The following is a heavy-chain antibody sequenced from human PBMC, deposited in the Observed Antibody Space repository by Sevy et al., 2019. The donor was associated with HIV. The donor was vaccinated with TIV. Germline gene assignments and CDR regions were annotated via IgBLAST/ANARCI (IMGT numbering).Heavy chain of an antibody. V-gene: IGHV1-18*01. D-gene: IGHD3-9*01. CDR2: ISAHNANT. CDR1: GYSFSNYG. Sequence: ASVKVSCKASGYSFSNYGISWVRQAPGQGLEWMGWISAHNANTNYAQKLQDRVTMTTDTSTSTAYMELRSLRSDDTAVYYCVRAVPYYDILTGRNYFDYWGQGTLVTVSS. CDR3: VRAVPYYDILTGRNYFDY. J-gene: IGHJ4*02.